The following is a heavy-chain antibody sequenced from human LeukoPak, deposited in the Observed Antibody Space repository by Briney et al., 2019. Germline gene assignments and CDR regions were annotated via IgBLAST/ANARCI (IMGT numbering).Heavy chain of an antibody. CDR1: GYTLTELS. CDR2: FDPEDGET. CDR3: ARIGKVDAFDI. J-gene: IGHJ3*02. D-gene: IGHD2/OR15-2a*01. Sequence: VASVKVSCKVSGYTLTELSMHWVRQAPGKGLEWMGGFDPEDGETIYAQKFQGGVTMTENTSTDTAYMELSSLRSEDTAVYYCARIGKVDAFDIWGQGTMVTVSS. V-gene: IGHV1-24*01.